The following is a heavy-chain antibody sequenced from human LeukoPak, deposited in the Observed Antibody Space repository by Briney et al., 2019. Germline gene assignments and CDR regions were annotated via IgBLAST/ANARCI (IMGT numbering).Heavy chain of an antibody. CDR2: IDTDGSNR. J-gene: IGHJ4*02. V-gene: IGHV3-74*01. CDR1: GSTFSSYW. D-gene: IGHD4-4*01. Sequence: GGSLRLSCAASGSTFSSYWMHWVRQTPGKGLVWVSRIDTDGSNRNYADSVKGRFTISRDNAKNTLYLEMNSLRAEDTAVYYCARIYSNFVSLGFWGQGTLVTVSS. CDR3: ARIYSNFVSLGF.